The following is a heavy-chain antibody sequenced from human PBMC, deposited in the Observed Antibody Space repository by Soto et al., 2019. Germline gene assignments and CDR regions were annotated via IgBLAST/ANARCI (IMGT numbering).Heavy chain of an antibody. CDR2: LIPIFGTA. Sequence: QVQLVQSGAEVKKPGSSVKVSCKASGGTFSSYAISWVRQAPGQWLEWMGGLIPIFGTANYAQKFQGRVTITADESTRTAYMELSSLRSEDTAVYYCARDELRTNSDILTRNWFDPWGQGTLVTVSS. J-gene: IGHJ5*02. CDR3: ARDELRTNSDILTRNWFDP. D-gene: IGHD3-9*01. V-gene: IGHV1-69*01. CDR1: GGTFSSYA.